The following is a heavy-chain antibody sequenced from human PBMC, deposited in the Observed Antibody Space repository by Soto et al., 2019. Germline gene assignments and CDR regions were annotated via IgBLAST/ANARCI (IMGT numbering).Heavy chain of an antibody. J-gene: IGHJ4*02. Sequence: ASVKVSCKASGYTFTSYGISWVRQAPGQGLEWMGWISAYNGNTNYAQKLQGRVTMTTDTSTSTAYMELRSLRSDDTAVYYCARDLLTNLEWLSSWIYWGQGTLVTVSS. V-gene: IGHV1-18*01. D-gene: IGHD3-3*01. CDR1: GYTFTSYG. CDR2: ISAYNGNT. CDR3: ARDLLTNLEWLSSWIY.